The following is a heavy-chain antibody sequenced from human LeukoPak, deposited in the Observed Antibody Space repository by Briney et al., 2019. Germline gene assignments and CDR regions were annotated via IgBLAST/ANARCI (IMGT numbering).Heavy chain of an antibody. J-gene: IGHJ4*02. CDR2: INPNSGGT. D-gene: IGHD6-19*01. V-gene: IGHV1-2*02. CDR1: GYTFTGYY. Sequence: ASVKVSCKASGYTFTGYYMHWVRQAPGQGLEWMGWINPNSGGTNYAQKFQGRATMTRDTSISTAYMELSRLRSDDTAVYYCARDPLQWLVQYYFDYWGQGTLVTVSS. CDR3: ARDPLQWLVQYYFDY.